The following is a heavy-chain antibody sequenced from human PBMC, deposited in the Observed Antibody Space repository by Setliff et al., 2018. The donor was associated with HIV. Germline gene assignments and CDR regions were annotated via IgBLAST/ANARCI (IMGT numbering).Heavy chain of an antibody. J-gene: IGHJ1*01. CDR3: ASRYSSLGHFQH. CDR2: INPSGGST. CDR1: GYTFTSYY. Sequence: ASVKVSCKASGYTFTSYYMHWVRQAPGQGLEWMGIINPSGGSTSYAQKFQGRVTMSLDTSKNQFSLKLRSVTAADAAVYYCASRYSSLGHFQHWGQGTLVTVSS. V-gene: IGHV1-46*01. D-gene: IGHD6-13*01.